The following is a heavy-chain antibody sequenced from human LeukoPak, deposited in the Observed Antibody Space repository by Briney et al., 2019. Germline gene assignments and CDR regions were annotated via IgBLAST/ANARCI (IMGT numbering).Heavy chain of an antibody. J-gene: IGHJ4*02. V-gene: IGHV1-69*01. CDR2: IIPIFGTA. Sequence: SVKVSCKASGGTFSSYAISWVRQAPGQGLEWMGGIIPIFGTANYAQKFQGRVTITADESTSTAYMELSSLRSEDTAVYYCAKASYLGIVGTSPFDYWGQGTLVTVSS. CDR1: GGTFSSYA. CDR3: AKASYLGIVGTSPFDY. D-gene: IGHD1-26*01.